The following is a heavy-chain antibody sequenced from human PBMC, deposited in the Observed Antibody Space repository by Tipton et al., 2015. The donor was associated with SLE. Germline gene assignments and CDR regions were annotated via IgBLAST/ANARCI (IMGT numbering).Heavy chain of an antibody. Sequence: TLSLTCAVSGGSIDSGGYYWSWVRHHPGKGLEWIGYIHYSGSTYHNPSLKSRVTISMDTSKHQFSLRLSSVTAADTAVYYCASRGAGDYYDSSGYYSAIINWFDPWGQGTLVTVSS. CDR1: GGSIDSGGYY. V-gene: IGHV4-31*11. CDR2: IHYSGST. CDR3: ASRGAGDYYDSSGYYSAIINWFDP. D-gene: IGHD3-22*01. J-gene: IGHJ5*02.